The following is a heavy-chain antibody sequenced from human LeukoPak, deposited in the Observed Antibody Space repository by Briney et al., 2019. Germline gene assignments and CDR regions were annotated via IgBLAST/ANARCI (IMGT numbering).Heavy chain of an antibody. CDR3: ARDWSPLEGYYGMDV. CDR1: GYTFTSYG. CDR2: ISAYNGNT. Sequence: GASVKVSCKASGYTFTSYGISWVRQAPGQGLEWMGWISAYNGNTNYAQKLQGRVTMTTDTSTSTAYMELRSLRSDATAVYYCARDWSPLEGYYGMDVWGQGTTVTVSS. V-gene: IGHV1-18*01. J-gene: IGHJ6*02. D-gene: IGHD1-1*01.